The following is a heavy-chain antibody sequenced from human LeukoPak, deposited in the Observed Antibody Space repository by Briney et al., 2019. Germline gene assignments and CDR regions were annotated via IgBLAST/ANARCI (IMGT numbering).Heavy chain of an antibody. V-gene: IGHV3-23*01. CDR2: ISGSGGST. CDR3: AKDWGRIQLWFYYFDY. D-gene: IGHD5-18*01. Sequence: GGSLRLSCAASGFTFSSYAMSWVRQAPGKGLEWVSAISGSGGSTYYADPVKGRFTISRDNSKNTLYLQMNSLRAEDTAVYYCAKDWGRIQLWFYYFDYWGQGTLVTVSS. CDR1: GFTFSSYA. J-gene: IGHJ4*02.